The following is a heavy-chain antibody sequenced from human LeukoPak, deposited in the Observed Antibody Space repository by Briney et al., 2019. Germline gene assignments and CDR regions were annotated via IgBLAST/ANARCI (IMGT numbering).Heavy chain of an antibody. Sequence: PGRSLRLSCAASGFTFSSYWMHWVRQAPGKGLVWVSRINSDGSSTSYADSVKGRFTISRDNAKNTLYLQMNSLRAEDTAVYYCARAAYASSPDYWGQGTLVTVSS. J-gene: IGHJ4*02. D-gene: IGHD6-13*01. CDR3: ARAAYASSPDY. V-gene: IGHV3-74*01. CDR2: INSDGSST. CDR1: GFTFSSYW.